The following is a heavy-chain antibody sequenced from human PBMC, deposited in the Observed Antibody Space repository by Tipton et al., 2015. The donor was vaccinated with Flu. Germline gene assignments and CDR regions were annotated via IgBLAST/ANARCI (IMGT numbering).Heavy chain of an antibody. CDR1: GGSMSSYY. CDR2: IYTSGST. J-gene: IGHJ6*02. CDR3: ARVPAPDYYHYYDLDV. D-gene: IGHD6-25*01. V-gene: IGHV4-4*07. Sequence: TLSLTCTVSGGSMSSYYWSWIRQPAGEGLEWIGRIYTSGSTNYNPSLRSRVTMSVDTSKRHLSLKLTSVTATDTAVYYCARVPAPDYYHYYDLDVWGQGTTVIVSS.